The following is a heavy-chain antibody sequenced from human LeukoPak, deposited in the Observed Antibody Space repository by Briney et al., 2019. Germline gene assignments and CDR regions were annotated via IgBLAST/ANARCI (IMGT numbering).Heavy chain of an antibody. Sequence: GGSLRLSCAASGFTFSSYSMNWVRQAPGKGLECVASISTSTDFIKYTDSVKGRFIISRDNAKNSLYLRMFSLRAEDTAVYYCASSWYCSCGTCHSRAFNFWGQGTLVTVSS. CDR1: GFTFSSYS. J-gene: IGHJ4*02. CDR3: ASSWYCSCGTCHSRAFNF. CDR2: ISTSTDFI. D-gene: IGHD2-15*01. V-gene: IGHV3-21*01.